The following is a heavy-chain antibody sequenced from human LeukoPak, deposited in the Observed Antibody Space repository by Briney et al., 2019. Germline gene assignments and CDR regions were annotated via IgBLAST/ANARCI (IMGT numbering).Heavy chain of an antibody. D-gene: IGHD4-23*01. V-gene: IGHV3-21*01. CDR3: AKGLGYGGNRIEDAFDI. Sequence: PGGSLRLSCAASGFTFSTYSMNWVRQAPGKGLEWVSSISSRSSYIYYADSVKGRFTISRDNAKNSLYLQMNSLRAEDTAVYYCAKGLGYGGNRIEDAFDIWGQGTMVTVSS. CDR1: GFTFSTYS. CDR2: ISSRSSYI. J-gene: IGHJ3*02.